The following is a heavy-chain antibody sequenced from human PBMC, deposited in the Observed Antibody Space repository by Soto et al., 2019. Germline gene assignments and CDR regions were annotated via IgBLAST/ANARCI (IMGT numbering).Heavy chain of an antibody. J-gene: IGHJ3*02. V-gene: IGHV3-23*01. CDR1: GSLFCSYS. CDR2: ISGSGGSK. D-gene: IGHD3-22*01. CDR3: AKDGEDDDSSGSPRAFDI. Sequence: GGSLRLSTAAPGSLFCSYSIRWVLQALRKGLEWVSAISGSGGSKYYADSVKGRFTLSRDNSKNTLYLQMNSLRAEDTAVYYCAKDGEDDDSSGSPRAFDIWGQGTSVTVAS.